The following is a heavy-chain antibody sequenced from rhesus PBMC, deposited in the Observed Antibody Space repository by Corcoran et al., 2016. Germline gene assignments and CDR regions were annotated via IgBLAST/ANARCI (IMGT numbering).Heavy chain of an antibody. CDR1: GGSISSNF. V-gene: IGHV4-160*01. Sequence: QLQESGPGLVKPSETLSLTCAVSGGSISSNFWGWIRQPPGKGLEWIGRISGSDGTTAYSPSLKSRVTISIDTAKTQCCLKVNSVTAADTAVYYCARGSNLSGLDFWGQGVAVTVSS. J-gene: IGHJ6*01. CDR2: ISGSDGTT. D-gene: IGHD4-23*01. CDR3: ARGSNLSGLDF.